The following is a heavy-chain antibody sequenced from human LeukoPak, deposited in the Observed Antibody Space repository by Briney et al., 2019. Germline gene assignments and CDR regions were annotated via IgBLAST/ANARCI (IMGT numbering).Heavy chain of an antibody. D-gene: IGHD3-22*01. CDR1: GGSISSGSYY. CDR3: ARDRTGYYDSSGHTYYYYYMDV. CDR2: IYTSGST. Sequence: SETLSLTCTVSGGSISSGSYYWSWIRQPAGKGLEWIGRIYTSGSTNYNPSLKSRVTISVDTSKNQFSLKLSSVTAADTAVYYCARDRTGYYDSSGHTYYYYYMDVWGKGTTVTVSS. J-gene: IGHJ6*03. V-gene: IGHV4-61*02.